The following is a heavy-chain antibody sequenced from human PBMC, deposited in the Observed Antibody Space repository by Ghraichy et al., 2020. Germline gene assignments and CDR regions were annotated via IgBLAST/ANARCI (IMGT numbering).Heavy chain of an antibody. D-gene: IGHD3-3*01. CDR1: GGSISSDY. Sequence: SETLSLTCTVSGGSISSDYWSWIRQPPGKGLEWIGYIYYSGSTNYNPSLKSRVTISVDTSKNQFSLKLSSVTAADTAVYYCARDKRRFLEWSGWFDPWGQGTLVTVSS. CDR3: ARDKRRFLEWSGWFDP. CDR2: IYYSGST. J-gene: IGHJ5*02. V-gene: IGHV4-59*01.